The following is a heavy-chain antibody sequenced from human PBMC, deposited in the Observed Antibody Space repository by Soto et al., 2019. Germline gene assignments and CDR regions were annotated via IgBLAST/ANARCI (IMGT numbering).Heavy chain of an antibody. CDR3: ARWDGRWFDP. Sequence: QVQLQESGPGLVKPSQPLSLTCTVSGGSIRSGEHYWSWIRQPPGKALEWIGYIFYSGSTHYNPSLKSRLSLSVDARKNQFSLKLSSVTAADTAMYYWARWDGRWFDPWGQGTLVTVSS. V-gene: IGHV4-30-4*01. CDR1: GGSIRSGEHY. J-gene: IGHJ5*02. D-gene: IGHD1-26*01. CDR2: IFYSGST.